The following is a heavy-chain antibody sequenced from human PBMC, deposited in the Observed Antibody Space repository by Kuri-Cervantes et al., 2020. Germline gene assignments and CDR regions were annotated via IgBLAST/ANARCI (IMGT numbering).Heavy chain of an antibody. D-gene: IGHD5-12*01. CDR1: GFTFSSYA. Sequence: GGSLRLSCAASGFTFSSYAMSWVRQAPGKGLEWVSIIYSGGSTYYADSVKGRFTISRDNSKNTLYLQMNSLRAEDTAVYYCARLRSRWLQTFDYWGQGTLVTVSS. CDR2: IYSGGST. J-gene: IGHJ4*02. V-gene: IGHV3-53*01. CDR3: ARLRSRWLQTFDY.